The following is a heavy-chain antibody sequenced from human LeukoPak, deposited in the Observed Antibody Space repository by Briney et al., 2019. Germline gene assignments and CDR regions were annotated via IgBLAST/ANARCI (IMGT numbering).Heavy chain of an antibody. D-gene: IGHD2-21*02. J-gene: IGHJ5*02. CDR3: ARGDIVMVTAPFDP. Sequence: SETLSLTCAVSGGSINSNNWWSWVRQPPGKGLEWIGEIYHSGSTNYNPSLKSRVTISVDKSKKQFSLKLSSVTAADTAVYYCARGDIVMVTAPFDPWGQGTLVTVSS. CDR1: GGSINSNNW. CDR2: IYHSGST. V-gene: IGHV4-4*02.